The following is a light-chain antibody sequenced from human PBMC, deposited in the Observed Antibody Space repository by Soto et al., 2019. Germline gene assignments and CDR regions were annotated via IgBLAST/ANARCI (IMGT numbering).Light chain of an antibody. V-gene: IGLV2-14*01. CDR1: SSDVGGYNY. J-gene: IGLJ1*01. CDR3: SSYTSSSTPDV. Sequence: QSALTQPASVSGSPGQSITISCTGTSSDVGGYNYVSWYQQHPGKAPKFMIYDVSNRPSGVSNRFSGSKSGNTASLTISGLQAEDEADYYCSSYTSSSTPDVFGTGTKLTVL. CDR2: DVS.